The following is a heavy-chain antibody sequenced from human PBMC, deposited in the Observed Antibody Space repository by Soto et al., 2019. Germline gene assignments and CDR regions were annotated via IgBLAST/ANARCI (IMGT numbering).Heavy chain of an antibody. Sequence: GGSLRLSCAASGFTFSNAWMNWVRQAPGKGLEWVGRIKSKTDGGTTDYAAPVKGRFTISRDDSKNTLYLQMNSLKTEDTAVYYCTTEFSHYDFWSGYRRWGQGTLVTVSS. CDR1: GFTFSNAW. J-gene: IGHJ4*02. CDR3: TTEFSHYDFWSGYRR. CDR2: IKSKTDGGTT. V-gene: IGHV3-15*07. D-gene: IGHD3-3*01.